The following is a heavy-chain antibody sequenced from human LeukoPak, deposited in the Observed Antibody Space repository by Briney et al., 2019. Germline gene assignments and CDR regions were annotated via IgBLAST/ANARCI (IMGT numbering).Heavy chain of an antibody. J-gene: IGHJ4*02. D-gene: IGHD3-22*01. Sequence: GGSLRLSCSASGFTFDDYAMHWVRQVPGKGLEWVSGISWNSGSIGYADAVKGRFTISRDNAKNSLFLQMNSLRAEDTALYFCAKSGDYDSRGSSYFDSWGQGTLVTVSS. V-gene: IGHV3-9*01. CDR3: AKSGDYDSRGSSYFDS. CDR2: ISWNSGSI. CDR1: GFTFDDYA.